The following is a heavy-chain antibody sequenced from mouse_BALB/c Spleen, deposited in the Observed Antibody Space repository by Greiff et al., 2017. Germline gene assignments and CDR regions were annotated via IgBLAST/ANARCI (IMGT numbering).Heavy chain of an antibody. J-gene: IGHJ4*01. CDR2: ISSGGST. CDR1: GFTFSSYA. CDR3: ARDQHGAMDY. Sequence: DVMLVESGGGLVKPGGSLKLSCAASGFTFSSYAMSWVRQTPEKRLEWVASISSGGSTYYPDTVTGRFTISRDNAKNTLYLEMSSLRSEDTAMYYCARDQHGAMDYWGQGTSVTVSA. V-gene: IGHV5-6-5*01.